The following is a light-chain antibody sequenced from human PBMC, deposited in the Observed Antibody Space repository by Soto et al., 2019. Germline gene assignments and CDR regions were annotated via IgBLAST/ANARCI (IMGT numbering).Light chain of an antibody. V-gene: IGLV2-8*01. CDR1: SSDVGGYNY. CDR3: SSYAGTHVV. Sequence: QSVLTQPPAASGSPGQSVTIACTGTSSDVGGYNYVSWYQQHPGKAPKLMMYDVTKRPSGVPDRFSGSKSGNTASLTVSGLQAEDEADYYCSSYAGTHVVFGPGQKVTVL. CDR2: DVT. J-gene: IGLJ1*01.